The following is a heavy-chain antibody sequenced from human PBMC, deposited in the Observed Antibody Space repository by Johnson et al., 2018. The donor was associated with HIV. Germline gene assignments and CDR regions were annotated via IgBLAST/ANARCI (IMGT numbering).Heavy chain of an antibody. CDR3: AKGLRYFDWLGANDACDI. J-gene: IGHJ3*02. CDR2: ISYDGSNK. V-gene: IGHV3-30-3*01. D-gene: IGHD3-9*01. CDR1: GFTFSSYA. Sequence: QVQLVESGGGVVQPGRSLRLSCAASGFTFSSYAMHWVRQAPGKGLEWVAVISYDGSNKYYADSVKGRFTISRDNAKNSLYLQMNSLRAEDTALYYCAKGLRYFDWLGANDACDIWGQGTMVTVSS.